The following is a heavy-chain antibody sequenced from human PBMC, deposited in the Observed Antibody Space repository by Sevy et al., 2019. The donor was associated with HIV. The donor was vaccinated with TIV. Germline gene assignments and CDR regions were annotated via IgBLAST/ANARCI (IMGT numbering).Heavy chain of an antibody. CDR2: ISSSSSYI. CDR3: ARAPGDYDEYY. Sequence: GGSLRLSCAASGFTFSSYSMNWVRQAPGKGLEWVSSISSSSSYIYYADSVKGRFTMSRDNAKNSLYLQMNSLRAEDTAVYYCARAPGDYDEYYWGQGTLVTVSS. D-gene: IGHD4-17*01. J-gene: IGHJ4*02. V-gene: IGHV3-21*01. CDR1: GFTFSSYS.